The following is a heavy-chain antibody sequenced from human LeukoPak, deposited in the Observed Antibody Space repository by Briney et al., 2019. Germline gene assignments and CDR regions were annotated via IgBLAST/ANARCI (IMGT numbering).Heavy chain of an antibody. CDR3: NTDEGLASWPMFSY. CDR2: IKSKSDGGTI. J-gene: IGHJ4*02. Sequence: GGSLRLSCAASGFIFTKAWMSWVRQAPGKGLEWVGRIKSKSDGGTIDYASPVKGRFTISRDDSKTTLYLQMSSLKTEDTAVYYCNTDEGLASWPMFSYWGQGTQVTVSS. V-gene: IGHV3-15*01. CDR1: GFIFTKAW. D-gene: IGHD3-10*01.